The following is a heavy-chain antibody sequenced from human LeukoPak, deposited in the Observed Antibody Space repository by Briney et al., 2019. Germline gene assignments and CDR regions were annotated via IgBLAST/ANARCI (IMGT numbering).Heavy chain of an antibody. D-gene: IGHD2-15*01. CDR3: ATGRYCSGTTCYSGLDF. J-gene: IGHJ4*02. Sequence: GESLKISCKGSGYSFTNYWIAWVRQMPGKGLEWMGIIHPGDSNTRYSPSFQGQVTISVDKSITTAYLQWSSLKATDTAVYYCATGRYCSGTTCYSGLDFWGQGTLVTVSS. CDR1: GYSFTNYW. V-gene: IGHV5-51*01. CDR2: IHPGDSNT.